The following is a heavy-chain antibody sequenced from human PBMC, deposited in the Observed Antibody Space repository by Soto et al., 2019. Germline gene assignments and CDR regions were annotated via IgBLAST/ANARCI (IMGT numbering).Heavy chain of an antibody. CDR1: GGSFSGYY. D-gene: IGHD3-10*01. CDR3: ARGAVGFGESYYYYYGMDV. Sequence: QVQLQQWGAGLLKTSETLSLTCAVYGGSFSGYYWSWIRQPPGKGLEWIGEINHSGSTNYNPSLKSRVTISVDTSKNQFSLKLSSVTAADTAVYYCARGAVGFGESYYYYYGMDVWGQGTTVTVSS. J-gene: IGHJ6*02. CDR2: INHSGST. V-gene: IGHV4-34*01.